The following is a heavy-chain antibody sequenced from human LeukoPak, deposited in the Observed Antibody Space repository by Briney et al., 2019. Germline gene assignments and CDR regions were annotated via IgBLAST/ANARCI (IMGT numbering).Heavy chain of an antibody. CDR2: ISAYNGNT. D-gene: IGHD2-2*01. CDR3: ARLDCSSTSCYFRFSFDY. CDR1: GYTFTSYG. Sequence: ASVEVSCKASGYTFTSYGISWVRQAPGQGLEWMGWISAYNGNTNYAQKLQGRVTMTTDTSTSTAYMELRSLRSDDTAVYYCARLDCSSTSCYFRFSFDYWGQGTLVTVSS. V-gene: IGHV1-18*01. J-gene: IGHJ4*02.